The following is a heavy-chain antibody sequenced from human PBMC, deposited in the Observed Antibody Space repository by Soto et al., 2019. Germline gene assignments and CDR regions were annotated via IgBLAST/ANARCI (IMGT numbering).Heavy chain of an antibody. CDR2: ISAYNGNT. V-gene: IGHV1-18*01. J-gene: IGHJ3*02. CDR3: ARDCGGDCLGAFAI. D-gene: IGHD2-21*02. Sequence: ASVKVSCKASGYTFTSYGISWVRQAPGQGLEWMGWISAYNGNTNYAQKLQGRVTMTTDTSTSTAYMELRSLRSDDTAVYYCARDCGGDCLGAFAIWGQGTMVTVSS. CDR1: GYTFTSYG.